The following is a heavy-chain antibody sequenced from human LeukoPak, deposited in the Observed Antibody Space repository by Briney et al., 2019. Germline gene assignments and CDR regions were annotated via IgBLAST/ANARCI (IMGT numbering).Heavy chain of an antibody. V-gene: IGHV4-59*08. Sequence: SETLSLTCSISADSIASGYWSWIRQPPGKGLEWIGYIYGIENTDYNPSLKSRVTISLDTSKNQLSLNLTAVTAADTAVYYCAGRGQRYFRDWGQGTLVTVSS. CDR3: AGRGQRYFRD. CDR2: IYGIENT. J-gene: IGHJ1*01. CDR1: ADSIASGY.